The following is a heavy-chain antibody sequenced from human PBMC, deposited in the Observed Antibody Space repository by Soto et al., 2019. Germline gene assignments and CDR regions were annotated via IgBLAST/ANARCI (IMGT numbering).Heavy chain of an antibody. J-gene: IGHJ6*02. D-gene: IGHD2-2*01. CDR2: INAGNGNT. V-gene: IGHV1-3*01. CDR1: GYTFTSYA. CDR3: ARYCSSTSCYDPVYYYYGMDV. Sequence: ASVKVSCKASGYTFTSYAMHWVRQAPGQRLEWMGWINAGNGNTKYSQKFQGRVTITRDTSASTAYMELSSLRSEDTAVYYCARYCSSTSCYDPVYYYYGMDVWGQGTTVTVSS.